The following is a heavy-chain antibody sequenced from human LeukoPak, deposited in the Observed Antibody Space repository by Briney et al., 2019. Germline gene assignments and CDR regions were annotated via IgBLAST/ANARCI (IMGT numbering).Heavy chain of an antibody. CDR1: GYTFTSYG. J-gene: IGHJ4*02. CDR2: ISAYNGNT. V-gene: IGHV1-18*01. CDR3: AREPGYRDFDY. Sequence: GASVKVSCKASGYTFTSYGISWVLQAPGQGLEWIGWISAYNGNTNYAQKLQGRVSMTTDTSTSTAYMELRSLRSDDTAVYYCAREPGYRDFDYWGQGTLVTVSS. D-gene: IGHD1-1*01.